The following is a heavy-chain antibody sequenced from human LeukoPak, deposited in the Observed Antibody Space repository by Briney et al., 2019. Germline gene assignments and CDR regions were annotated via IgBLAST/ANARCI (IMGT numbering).Heavy chain of an antibody. Sequence: GGSLRLSCAASGFTFNSFNMNWVRQAPGKGLEWISYISSSSSTIYYADSVKGRFTISRDNAKNSLSLQMNSLRAEDTAVYYCARDEWGDAFDIWGQGTMVTVFS. J-gene: IGHJ3*02. CDR2: ISSSSSTI. D-gene: IGHD1-26*01. V-gene: IGHV3-48*01. CDR3: ARDEWGDAFDI. CDR1: GFTFNSFN.